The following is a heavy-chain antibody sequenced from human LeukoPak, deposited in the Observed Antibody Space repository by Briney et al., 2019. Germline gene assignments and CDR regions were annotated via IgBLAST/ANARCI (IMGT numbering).Heavy chain of an antibody. Sequence: SETLSLTCTVSGGSISSGSYYWSWIRQPAGKGLEWIGRIYTSGSTNYNPSLKSRVTISVDTSKNQFSLKLSSVTAADTAVYYCAREWVTSGSYRRFDYWGQGTPVTVSS. CDR3: AREWVTSGSYRRFDY. V-gene: IGHV4-61*02. D-gene: IGHD1-26*01. CDR1: GGSISSGSYY. J-gene: IGHJ4*02. CDR2: IYTSGST.